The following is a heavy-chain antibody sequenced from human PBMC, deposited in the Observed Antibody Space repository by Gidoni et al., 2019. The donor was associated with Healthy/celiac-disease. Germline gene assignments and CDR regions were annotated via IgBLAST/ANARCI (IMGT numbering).Heavy chain of an antibody. CDR2: ISGSGGST. J-gene: IGHJ4*02. D-gene: IGHD1-7*01. Sequence: EVQLLESGGGLVQPGGSLRLSCAASGFTFSSYAMSGVRQAPGKGLEWVSAISGSGGSTYYADSVKGRFTISRDNSKNTLYLQMNSLRAEDTAVYYCANTGTTFMNYFDYWGQGTLVTVSS. CDR3: ANTGTTFMNYFDY. V-gene: IGHV3-23*01. CDR1: GFTFSSYA.